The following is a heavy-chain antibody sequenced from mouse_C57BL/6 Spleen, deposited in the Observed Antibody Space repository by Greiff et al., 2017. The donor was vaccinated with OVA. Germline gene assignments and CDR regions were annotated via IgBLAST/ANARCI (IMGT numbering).Heavy chain of an antibody. CDR3: ARGPMIKRYAMDY. CDR2: IDPSDSET. Sequence: QVQLQQPGAELVRPGSSVKLSCKASGYTFTSYWMHWVKQRPIQGLEWIGNIDPSDSETHYNQKFKDKATLTVDKSSSTAYMQLSSLTSEDSAVYYCARGPMIKRYAMDYWGQGTSVTVSS. V-gene: IGHV1-52*01. J-gene: IGHJ4*01. CDR1: GYTFTSYW. D-gene: IGHD2-4*01.